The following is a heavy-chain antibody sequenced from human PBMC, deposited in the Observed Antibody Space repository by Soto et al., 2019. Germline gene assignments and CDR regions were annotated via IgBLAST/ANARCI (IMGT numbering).Heavy chain of an antibody. J-gene: IGHJ4*02. CDR2: ISGTSDFI. D-gene: IGHD6-13*01. Sequence: LRLSCAASGFTFSDYYMSWIRQVPGKGLEWVAYISGTSDFIPYADSVKGRFTISRDNARNSLYLQMNSLRAEDTAVYYCARVAAVTAAGTSDYWGQGTLVTVSS. CDR1: GFTFSDYY. V-gene: IGHV3-11*06. CDR3: ARVAAVTAAGTSDY.